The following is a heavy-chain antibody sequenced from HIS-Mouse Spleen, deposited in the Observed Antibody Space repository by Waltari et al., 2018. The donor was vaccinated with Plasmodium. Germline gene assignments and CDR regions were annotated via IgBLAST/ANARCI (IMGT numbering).Heavy chain of an antibody. Sequence: QVQLQESGPGLVKPSQTLSLTCTVSGGTISSGGYYWSWIRWHPGKGREWIGYTYYRGSTSYNPSLKRRVTISVDTSKNQFSLKLSSVTAADTAVYYCASSCTGIVGAYFDYWGQGTLVTVSS. CDR3: ASSCTGIVGAYFDY. CDR1: GGTISSGGYY. J-gene: IGHJ4*02. V-gene: IGHV4-31*03. D-gene: IGHD1-26*01. CDR2: TYYRGST.